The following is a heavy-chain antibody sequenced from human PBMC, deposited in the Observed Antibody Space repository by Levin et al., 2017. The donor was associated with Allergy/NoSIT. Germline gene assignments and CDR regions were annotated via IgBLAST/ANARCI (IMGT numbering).Heavy chain of an antibody. V-gene: IGHV3-23*01. Sequence: GGSLRLSCEGSGFTFSNFTWNWVRQAPGKGLEWVSGIGGSGGGTYYADSVKGRFTISRDNSKNTLYLQLNSLRADDTALYYCAKDRSGGYYDFWSGSGVADYWGQGTLVTVSS. CDR1: GFTFSNFT. CDR3: AKDRSGGYYDFWSGSGVADY. CDR2: IGGSGGGT. D-gene: IGHD3-3*01. J-gene: IGHJ4*02.